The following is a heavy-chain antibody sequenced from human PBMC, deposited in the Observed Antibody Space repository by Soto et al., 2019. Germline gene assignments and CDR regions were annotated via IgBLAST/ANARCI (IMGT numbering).Heavy chain of an antibody. CDR3: AIGGDVLSGRSPVN. D-gene: IGHD2-21*01. CDR2: INAGNDNS. J-gene: IGHJ4*02. CDR1: GYTITDYP. Sequence: ASVKVSCKASGYTITDYPLHWVRQAPGQRLEWMGWINAGNDNSKFSQRFQGRVTITRDTSANTAYMEMSSLRSEDTAIYYCAIGGDVLSGRSPVNWGQGTLVTVSS. V-gene: IGHV1-3*01.